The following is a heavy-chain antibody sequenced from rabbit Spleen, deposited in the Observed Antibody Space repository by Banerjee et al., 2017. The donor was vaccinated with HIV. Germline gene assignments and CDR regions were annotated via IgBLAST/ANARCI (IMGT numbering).Heavy chain of an antibody. V-gene: IGHV1S45*01. D-gene: IGHD1-1*01. CDR1: GVSLNDKDV. Sequence: EQLEESGGGLVKPEGSLTLTCKASGVSLNDKDVMCWVRQAPGKGLEWIACINIVTGKSVHASWAKGRFTMSRTSSTTVTLQMTSLTDADTATYFCARDLVAVIGWNFNLWGPGTLVTVS. CDR3: ARDLVAVIGWNFNL. CDR2: INIVTGKS. J-gene: IGHJ4*01.